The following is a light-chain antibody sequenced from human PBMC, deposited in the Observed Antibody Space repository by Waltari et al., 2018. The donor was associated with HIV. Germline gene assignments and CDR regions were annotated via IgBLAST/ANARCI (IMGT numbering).Light chain of an antibody. CDR1: QAISNY. V-gene: IGKV1-27*01. CDR3: QSYKSAPFT. Sequence: DRVTITCRASQAISNYLAWYQQKPGKVPKVLIYGTSSLQSGVPSRFTGSGSGTEFTLTISSLQPEDVATYYCQSYKSAPFTFGGGTRVEIK. CDR2: GTS. J-gene: IGKJ4*01.